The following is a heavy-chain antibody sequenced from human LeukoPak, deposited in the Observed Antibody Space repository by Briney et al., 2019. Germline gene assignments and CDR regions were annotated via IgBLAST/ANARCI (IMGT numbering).Heavy chain of an antibody. Sequence: PSETLSLTCAVYGGSFSGYYWSWIRQPPGKGLEWIGEINHSGSTNYNPSLKSRVTISVDTSKNQFSLKLSSVTAADTAVYYCARGSTPRRGGRLYYFDYWGQGTLVTVSS. D-gene: IGHD1-26*01. CDR3: ARGSTPRRGGRLYYFDY. CDR1: GGSFSGYY. V-gene: IGHV4-34*01. J-gene: IGHJ4*02. CDR2: INHSGST.